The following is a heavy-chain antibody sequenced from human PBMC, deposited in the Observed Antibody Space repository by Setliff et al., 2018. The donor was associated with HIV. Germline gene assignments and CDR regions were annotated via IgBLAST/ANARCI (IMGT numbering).Heavy chain of an antibody. Sequence: SETLSLTCTVSGGSINSGSYYWSWIRQPAGKGLEWIGHIYTSGSTNYNPSLKSRVTISVDTSKNQFSLKLTSVTAADTAVYYCARAPYYDFWSGYFSLTNPHVFDIWGQGTMVTVSS. CDR3: ARAPYYDFWSGYFSLTNPHVFDI. D-gene: IGHD3-3*01. CDR2: IYTSGST. V-gene: IGHV4-61*09. CDR1: GGSINSGSYY. J-gene: IGHJ3*02.